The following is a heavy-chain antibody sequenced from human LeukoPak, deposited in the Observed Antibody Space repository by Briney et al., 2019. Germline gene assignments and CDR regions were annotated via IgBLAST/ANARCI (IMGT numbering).Heavy chain of an antibody. Sequence: GASVKVSCKASGGTFSSYAISWVRQAPGQGLEWMGGIIPIFGTANYAQKFQGRVTITTDESTSTAYMELSSLRSEDTAVYYCARVVPAAIGYYYYYMDVWGKGTTVTVSS. V-gene: IGHV1-69*05. CDR3: ARVVPAAIGYYYYYMDV. D-gene: IGHD2-2*01. CDR2: IIPIFGTA. CDR1: GGTFSSYA. J-gene: IGHJ6*03.